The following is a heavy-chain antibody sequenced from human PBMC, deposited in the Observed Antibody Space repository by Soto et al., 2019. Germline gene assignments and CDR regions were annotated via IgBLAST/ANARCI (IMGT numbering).Heavy chain of an antibody. J-gene: IGHJ1*01. CDR1: GDSVSSNTAS. V-gene: IGHV6-1*01. CDR2: TDSRSKWYN. CDR3: VQGDKRGQKIGYAFEL. Sequence: SQTLSLTCAISGDSVSSNTASWNWVRQSPSRGLEWLGRTDSRSKWYNDYAVSVKSRIIINPDTSKNQFSLQLNPVTPDDTSASYCVQGDKRGQKIGYAFELWGEGILVTVSS. D-gene: IGHD5-12*01.